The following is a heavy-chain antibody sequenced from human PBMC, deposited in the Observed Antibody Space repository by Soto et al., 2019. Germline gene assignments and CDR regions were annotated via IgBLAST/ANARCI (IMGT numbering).Heavy chain of an antibody. CDR3: ARDYGYSSSWFNWFDP. J-gene: IGHJ5*02. CDR1: GGSFSGYY. Sequence: SETLSLTCAVYGGSFSGYYWSWIRQPPGKGLEWIGEINHSGSTNYNPSIKSRVTISVDTSKNQFSLKLSSVTAADTVVYYCARDYGYSSSWFNWFDPWGQGTLVTVSS. V-gene: IGHV4-34*01. D-gene: IGHD6-13*01. CDR2: INHSGST.